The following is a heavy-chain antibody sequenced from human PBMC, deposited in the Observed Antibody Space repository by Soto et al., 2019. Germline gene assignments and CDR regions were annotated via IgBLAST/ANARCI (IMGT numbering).Heavy chain of an antibody. Sequence: QLQLQESGPGLVKPSETLSLTCTVSGGSISSSSYYWGWIRQPPGKGLEWIGSIYYSGSTYYNPSLKSRVTISVDTSKNQFSLKLSSVTAADTAVYYCARGPECSGGSCYSISLVPFDYWGQGTLVTVSS. CDR3: ARGPECSGGSCYSISLVPFDY. CDR1: GGSISSSSYY. CDR2: IYYSGST. J-gene: IGHJ4*02. V-gene: IGHV4-39*01. D-gene: IGHD2-15*01.